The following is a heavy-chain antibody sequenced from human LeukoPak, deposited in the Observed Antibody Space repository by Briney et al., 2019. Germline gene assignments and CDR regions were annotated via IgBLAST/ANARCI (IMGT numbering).Heavy chain of an antibody. J-gene: IGHJ3*01. Sequence: PGRSLRLSCAASGFTCSSYAMHWVRQAPGKGLEWVAVISYDGSNKYYADSVKGRFTISRDNSKNTLYLQMNSLRAEDTAVYYCARDGRGIALAWGQGTMVTVSS. D-gene: IGHD6-13*01. CDR2: ISYDGSNK. V-gene: IGHV3-30*01. CDR1: GFTCSSYA. CDR3: ARDGRGIALA.